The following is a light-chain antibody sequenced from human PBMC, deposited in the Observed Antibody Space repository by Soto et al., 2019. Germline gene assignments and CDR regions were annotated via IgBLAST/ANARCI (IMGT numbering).Light chain of an antibody. Sequence: QSALTQPPSASGSPGQSVTISCTGTSSDVGGYNYVSWYRKHPGKAPKLMIYEVTKRPSGVPDRFSGSKSGNTASLTVSGLQAEDEADYYCSSYAGSNNVVFGGGTKLTVL. CDR1: SSDVGGYNY. CDR2: EVT. CDR3: SSYAGSNNVV. V-gene: IGLV2-8*01. J-gene: IGLJ2*01.